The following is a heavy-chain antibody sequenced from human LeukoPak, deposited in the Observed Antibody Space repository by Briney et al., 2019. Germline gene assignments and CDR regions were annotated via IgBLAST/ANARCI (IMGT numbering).Heavy chain of an antibody. CDR1: GGSISSYY. CDR2: IHYSGST. CDR3: AGGFDSSSGLYPALDI. D-gene: IGHD6-19*01. J-gene: IGHJ3*02. Sequence: SETLSLTCTASGGSISSYYWSWIRQPPGKGLGWIGYIHYSGSTNYNPSLKSRVTISVDTSKNQFSLKLSSVTAADTAMYYCAGGFDSSSGLYPALDIWGHGTMGTVSS. V-gene: IGHV4-59*01.